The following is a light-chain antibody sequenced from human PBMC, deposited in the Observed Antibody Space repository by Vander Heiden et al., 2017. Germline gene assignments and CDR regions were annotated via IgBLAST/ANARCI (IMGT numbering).Light chain of an antibody. CDR1: QGISND. CDR3: RQHNLYPYT. V-gene: IGKV1-17*02. J-gene: IGKJ2*01. CDR2: AAS. Sequence: DIQMTQSPSSLSASVGDRVTITCRASQGISNDLGWYQHKPGKAPKRLISAASTLQSGVPSRFRGGGSGTEFALTISNLQPEDFATYYCRQHNLYPYTFGQGTKLEIK.